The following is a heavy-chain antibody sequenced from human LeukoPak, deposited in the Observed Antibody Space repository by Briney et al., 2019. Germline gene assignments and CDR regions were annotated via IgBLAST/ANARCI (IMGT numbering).Heavy chain of an antibody. CDR1: GDSISSSSYY. Sequence: SETLSLTCTVSGDSISSSSYYWGWIRQPPGKGLEWIGSIYYSGSTYYNPSLKSRVSISVDTSKNQFSLKLSSVTAADTAVYYCARDEGYYQDYWGRGTLVTVSS. CDR3: ARDEGYYQDY. D-gene: IGHD2-15*01. CDR2: IYYSGST. V-gene: IGHV4-39*07. J-gene: IGHJ4*02.